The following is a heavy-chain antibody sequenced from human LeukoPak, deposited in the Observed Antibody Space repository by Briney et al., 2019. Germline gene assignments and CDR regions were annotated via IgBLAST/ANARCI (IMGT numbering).Heavy chain of an antibody. CDR1: GGSLSISSYY. V-gene: IGHV4-39*01. CDR2: IYYSGST. J-gene: IGHJ5*02. Sequence: SETLSVTSTVSGGSLSISSYYWGWIRLPPGKGLEWIGSIYYSGSTYYNPSLKSRVTISVDTSKNQFSLKLSSVAAADTAVYYCARRVSSWLPENWFDPWGKGTLVTVSS. D-gene: IGHD6-13*01. CDR3: ARRVSSWLPENWFDP.